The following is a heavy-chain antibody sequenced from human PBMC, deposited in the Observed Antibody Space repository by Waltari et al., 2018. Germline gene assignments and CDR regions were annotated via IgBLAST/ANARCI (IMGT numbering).Heavy chain of an antibody. CDR2: IYTSWGISPDGRT. CDR3: ARDEEFFRH. Sequence: QLQLQESGPGLVKPSETLSLTCTVSGDSINSGSYYWGWIRQPPGKGLVWIGSIYTSWGISPDGRTYQNPSLKGRGTISWDTSKNQFSLNLDSVTAADTAVYYCARDEEFFRHWGPGTLVTVSS. V-gene: IGHV4-39*02. J-gene: IGHJ1*01. CDR1: GDSINSGSYY.